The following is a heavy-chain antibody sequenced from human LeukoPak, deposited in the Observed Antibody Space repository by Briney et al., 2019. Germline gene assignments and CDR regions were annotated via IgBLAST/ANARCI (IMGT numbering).Heavy chain of an antibody. J-gene: IGHJ6*02. CDR2: ISAYNGNT. V-gene: IGHV1-18*01. Sequence: ASVKVSCKASGYTFTSYGISWVRQAPGQGLEWMGWISAYNGNTNYAQKLQGRVTMTTDTSTSTAYMELRSLRSDDTAVCYCAREAAGTAWYYYYGMYVWGQGTTVTVSS. CDR3: AREAAGTAWYYYYGMYV. CDR1: GYTFTSYG. D-gene: IGHD6-13*01.